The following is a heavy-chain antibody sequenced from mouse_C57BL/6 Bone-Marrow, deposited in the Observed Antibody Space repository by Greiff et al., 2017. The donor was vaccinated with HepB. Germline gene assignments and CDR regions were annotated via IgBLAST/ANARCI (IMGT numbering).Heavy chain of an antibody. Sequence: VKLMESGAELARPGASVKLSCKASGYTFTSYGISWVKQRTGQGLEWIGEIYPRSGNTYYNEKFKGKATLTADKSSSTAYMELRSLTSEDSAVYFCARRWLLLFDYWGQGTTLTVSS. CDR1: GYTFTSYG. V-gene: IGHV1-81*01. CDR2: IYPRSGNT. D-gene: IGHD2-3*01. CDR3: ARRWLLLFDY. J-gene: IGHJ2*01.